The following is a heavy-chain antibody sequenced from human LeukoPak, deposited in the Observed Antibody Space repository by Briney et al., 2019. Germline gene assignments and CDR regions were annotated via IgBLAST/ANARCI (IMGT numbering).Heavy chain of an antibody. D-gene: IGHD3-22*01. CDR1: GGTFSSYA. J-gene: IGHJ4*02. CDR2: IIPIFGTA. Sequence: SVKVSCKASGGTFSSYAISWVRQAPGQGLEWMGGIIPIFGTANYAQKFQGRATITADESTSTAYMELSSLRSEDTAVYYCASVPYYYDSSGYYYDYWGQGTLVTVSS. V-gene: IGHV1-69*13. CDR3: ASVPYYYDSSGYYYDY.